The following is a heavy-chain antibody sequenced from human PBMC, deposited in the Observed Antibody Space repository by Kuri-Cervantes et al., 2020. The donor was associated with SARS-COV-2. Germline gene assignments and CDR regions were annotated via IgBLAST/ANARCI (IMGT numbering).Heavy chain of an antibody. CDR1: GYTFTGYY. CDR2: INPNSGGT. D-gene: IGHD3-22*01. Sequence: ASVKVSCKASGYTFTGYYMHWVRQAPGQGLEWMGWINPNSGGTNYAQKFQGWVTMTRDTSISTVYIGLSRLRSDDTAVYYCARSTSFRRLVVISQGGAFDIWGQGTMVTVSS. CDR3: ARSTSFRRLVVISQGGAFDI. V-gene: IGHV1-2*04. J-gene: IGHJ3*02.